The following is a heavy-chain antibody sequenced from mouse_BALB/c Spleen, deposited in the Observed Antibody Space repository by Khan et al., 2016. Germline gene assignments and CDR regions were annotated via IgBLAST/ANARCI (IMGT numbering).Heavy chain of an antibody. V-gene: IGHV1-5*01. J-gene: IGHJ2*01. CDR1: GYTFTNYW. CDR2: IYPGNSDT. CDR3: TAHYYGGY. Sequence: VQLKQSGTVLARPGASVKMSCKASGYTFTNYWMHWVKPRPGQGLEWIGAIYPGNSDTNYNQKFKGKAKLTAVTSTSTAYIELSSLTNEDSAVYYCTAHYYGGYWGQGTTLTVSS. D-gene: IGHD1-2*01.